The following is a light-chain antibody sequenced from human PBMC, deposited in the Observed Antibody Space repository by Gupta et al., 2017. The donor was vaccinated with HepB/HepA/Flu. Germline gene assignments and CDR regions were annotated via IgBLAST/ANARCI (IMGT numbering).Light chain of an antibody. J-gene: IGLJ1*01. Sequence: SYELTQPPSVSVAPGQTARITCSGDALPKQYAFWYQQKPGQAPVLVIYKDSERPSGIPERFSGSSSGTTVTLTISGVQAEDEADHYCQSPDSNGTYPYVFGTGTKVTVL. V-gene: IGLV3-25*03. CDR3: QSPDSNGTYPYV. CDR1: ALPKQY. CDR2: KDS.